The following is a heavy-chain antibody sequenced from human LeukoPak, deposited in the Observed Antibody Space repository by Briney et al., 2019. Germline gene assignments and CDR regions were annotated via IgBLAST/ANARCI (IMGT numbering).Heavy chain of an antibody. CDR1: GFTFPNYW. D-gene: IGHD4-23*01. CDR3: ARDRDDGGFEY. V-gene: IGHV3-7*01. J-gene: IGHJ4*02. CDR2: INKGGRVK. Sequence: PGGSLRLSCVASGFTFPNYWMSWVRQAPEKGLEWVANINKGGRVKQYVDSMKGRFTISRDNAKNSLYLQMNSLRAEDTAVYYCARDRDDGGFEYWGQGTLVTVSS.